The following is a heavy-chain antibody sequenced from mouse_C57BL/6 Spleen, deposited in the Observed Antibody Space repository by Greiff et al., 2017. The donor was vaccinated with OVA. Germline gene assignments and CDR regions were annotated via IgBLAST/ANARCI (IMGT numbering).Heavy chain of an antibody. Sequence: EVMLVESGGGLVQPGGSLSLSCAASGFTFTDYYMSWVRQPPGKALEWLGFIRNKANGYTTEYSASVKGRFTISRDNSQSILYLQMNALRAEDGATYYCARYMPTGTRFDYWGQGTTLTVSS. V-gene: IGHV7-3*01. CDR3: ARYMPTGTRFDY. D-gene: IGHD4-1*02. J-gene: IGHJ2*01. CDR2: IRNKANGYTT. CDR1: GFTFTDYY.